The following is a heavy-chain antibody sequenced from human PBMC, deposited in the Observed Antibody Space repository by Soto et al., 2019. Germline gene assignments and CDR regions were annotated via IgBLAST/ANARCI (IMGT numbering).Heavy chain of an antibody. J-gene: IGHJ6*02. CDR2: IPQDGVDG. CDR3: ARDHLILPAHDFFYGSDV. D-gene: IGHD2-21*02. Sequence: GGSLRLSCEVSGFTFSMYSMIWVRQSPGKGLEWVAKIPQDGVDGHYADSVKGRFIISRDNGKNSLHLQLNNLRAEDTAVYYCARDHLILPAHDFFYGSDVWGRGATVTVSS. V-gene: IGHV3-7*03. CDR1: GFTFSMYS.